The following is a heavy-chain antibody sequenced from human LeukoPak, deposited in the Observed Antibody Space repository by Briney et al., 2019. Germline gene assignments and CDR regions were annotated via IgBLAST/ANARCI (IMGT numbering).Heavy chain of an antibody. CDR3: ATLAQAYCGGDCYPNAFDI. CDR1: GYTFTGYY. CDR2: INPNSGGT. Sequence: ASVKVSCKASGYTFTGYYMHWVRQAPGQGLEWMGWINPNSGGTNYAQKFQGRVTMTRDTSISTAYMELSRLRSDDAAVYYCATLAQAYCGGDCYPNAFDIWGQGTMVTVSS. D-gene: IGHD2-21*02. V-gene: IGHV1-2*02. J-gene: IGHJ3*02.